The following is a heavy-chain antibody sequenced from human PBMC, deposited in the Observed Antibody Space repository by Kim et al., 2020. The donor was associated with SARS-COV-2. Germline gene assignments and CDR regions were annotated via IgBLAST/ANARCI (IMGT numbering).Heavy chain of an antibody. J-gene: IGHJ4*02. Sequence: DSVQGRCTISRDNVKNSLFLQMNSLRAEDTALYHCARGSMTTVTKGSFDYWGQGTLVTVSS. D-gene: IGHD4-4*01. V-gene: IGHV3-20*01. CDR3: ARGSMTTVTKGSFDY.